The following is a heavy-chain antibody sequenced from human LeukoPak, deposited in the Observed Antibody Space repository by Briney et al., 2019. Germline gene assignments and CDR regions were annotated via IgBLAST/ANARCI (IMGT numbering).Heavy chain of an antibody. D-gene: IGHD1-26*01. CDR1: GYTFTDYY. V-gene: IGHV1-2*02. Sequence: ASVKVSCKASGYTFTDYYIHWVRQAPGQGLERMAWIDPNSGATNYAQKFQGRITMTRDTSISTAYMELSRLRSDDTAVYYCSRVGATYSGDHWGQGTLVTVSS. CDR3: SRVGATYSGDH. J-gene: IGHJ4*02. CDR2: IDPNSGAT.